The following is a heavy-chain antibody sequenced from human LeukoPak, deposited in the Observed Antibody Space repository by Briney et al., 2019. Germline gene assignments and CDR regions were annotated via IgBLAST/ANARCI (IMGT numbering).Heavy chain of an antibody. CDR3: ARAPTFYDGSGHPAYYFDY. CDR2: ISAYNGNT. D-gene: IGHD3-22*01. V-gene: IGHV1-18*01. J-gene: IGHJ4*02. CDR1: GYTFTSYG. Sequence: ASVKVSCKASGYTFTSYGISWVRQAPGQGLEWMGWISAYNGNTNYAQKLQGRVTMTTDTSTSTAYMELKSLRSDDTAVYYCARAPTFYDGSGHPAYYFDYWGQGTLVTVSS.